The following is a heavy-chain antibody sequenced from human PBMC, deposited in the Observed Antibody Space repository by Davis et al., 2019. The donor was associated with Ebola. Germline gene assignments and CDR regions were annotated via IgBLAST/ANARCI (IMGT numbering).Heavy chain of an antibody. D-gene: IGHD3-3*01. CDR3: AHLSWSGHTHYYDY. CDR1: GFSLNTGGVG. V-gene: IGHV2-5*02. J-gene: IGHJ4*02. CDR2: IYWDDDK. Sequence: SGPTLVKPTQTLTLTCTVSGFSLNTGGVGVGWIRQPPGKALEWLALIYWDDDKRYSPSLKSRLTITKDTSKNQVVLTMANMDPVDTATYYCAHLSWSGHTHYYDYWGQGTLVTVSS.